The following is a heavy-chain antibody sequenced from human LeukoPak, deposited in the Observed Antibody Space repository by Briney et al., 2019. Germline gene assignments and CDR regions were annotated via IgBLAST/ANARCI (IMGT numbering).Heavy chain of an antibody. V-gene: IGHV3-21*01. J-gene: IGHJ4*02. CDR1: GFTFSSYS. Sequence: PGGSLRLSCAASGFTFSSYSMYWVRQAPGKGLEWVSSISSSSSYIYYADSVKGRFTISRDNAKNSLYLQMNSLRAEDTAVYYCARDYIAAAALFDYWGQGTLVTVSS. CDR3: ARDYIAAAALFDY. D-gene: IGHD6-13*01. CDR2: ISSSSSYI.